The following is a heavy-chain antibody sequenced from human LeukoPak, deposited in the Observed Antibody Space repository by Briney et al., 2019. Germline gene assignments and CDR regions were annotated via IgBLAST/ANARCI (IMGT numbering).Heavy chain of an antibody. CDR2: IYYSGST. J-gene: IGHJ4*02. V-gene: IGHV4-59*01. Sequence: SETLSLTCTVSGGSISSYYWSWIRQPPGKGLEWIGYIYYSGSTNYNPSLKSRVTISVDTSKNQFSLKLSSVTAADTAVYYCARSIVGATTWGYYFDYWGQGILVTVSS. CDR3: ARSIVGATTWGYYFDY. CDR1: GGSISSYY. D-gene: IGHD1-26*01.